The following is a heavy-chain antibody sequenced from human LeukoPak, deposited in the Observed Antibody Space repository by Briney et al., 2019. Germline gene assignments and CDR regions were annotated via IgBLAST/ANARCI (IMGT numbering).Heavy chain of an antibody. V-gene: IGHV5-51*01. J-gene: IGHJ6*03. CDR1: GYIFTNYW. CDR2: IYPGDSHI. D-gene: IGHD6-6*01. Sequence: GESLKISCKGSGYIFTNYWIGWVRQMPGKGLEWMGIIYPGDSHIRYSPSFQGQVTISADKSISTAYLQWSSLKASDTAMYYCARSRGSSSSRYYYYYMDVWGKGTTVTVSS. CDR3: ARSRGSSSSRYYYYYMDV.